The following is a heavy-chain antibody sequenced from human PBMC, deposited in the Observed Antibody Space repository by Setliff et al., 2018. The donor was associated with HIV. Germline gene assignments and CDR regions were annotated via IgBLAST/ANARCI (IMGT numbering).Heavy chain of an antibody. V-gene: IGHV4-59*08. D-gene: IGHD3-16*01. CDR3: ARWGGPVQRGFDI. J-gene: IGHJ3*02. CDR2: GHHSGTF. Sequence: TSETLSLTCTVSDGPINNYWWNWIRQSPGKGLEGIGFGHHSGTFSYNPSLHSRVTISIDTSKNQFPLKATTVTAEHTAVYYCARWGGPVQRGFDIWGQGTMVTVSS. CDR1: DGPINNYW.